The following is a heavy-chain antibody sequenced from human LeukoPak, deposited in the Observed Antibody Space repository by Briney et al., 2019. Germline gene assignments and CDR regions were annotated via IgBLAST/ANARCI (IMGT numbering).Heavy chain of an antibody. V-gene: IGHV3-11*01. J-gene: IGHJ1*01. CDR3: AKGSQSYDSSGYLEYFQH. CDR1: GFTFSDYY. D-gene: IGHD3-22*01. CDR2: ISSSCSSI. Sequence: GRSLRLSCAASGFTFSDYYMSWIRQAPGKWLEWVSYISSSCSSIYYADCVKGRFTISSDNAKNSLYLQMNSLRAEDTAVYYCAKGSQSYDSSGYLEYFQHWGQGTLVTVSS.